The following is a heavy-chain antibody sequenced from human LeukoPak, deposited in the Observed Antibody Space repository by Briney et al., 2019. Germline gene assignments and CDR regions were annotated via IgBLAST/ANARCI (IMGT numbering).Heavy chain of an antibody. Sequence: GGSLRLSCAASGFTFSGCALSWVRQAPGKGLEWVAGISGDGVKTYYADSVKARFTISRDNSKNTVFLQMYRLRAEDTAIYYCARMVLPSAGPFDSWGQGTLVSV. V-gene: IGHV3-23*01. CDR3: ARMVLPSAGPFDS. CDR1: GFTFSGCA. CDR2: ISGDGVKT. J-gene: IGHJ4*02. D-gene: IGHD2-8*01.